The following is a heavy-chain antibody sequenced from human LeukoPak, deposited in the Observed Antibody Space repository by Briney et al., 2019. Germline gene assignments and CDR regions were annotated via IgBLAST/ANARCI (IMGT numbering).Heavy chain of an antibody. J-gene: IGHJ4*02. V-gene: IGHV3-21*01. Sequence: GGSLTLSCAASGFTFSSYSMNWVRQAPGKGLEWVSSISSSSSYIYYADSVKGRFTISRDNAKNSLYLQMNSLRAEDTAVYYCARVDIVVVPAAIPPFDYWGQGTLVTVSS. CDR1: GFTFSSYS. CDR2: ISSSSSYI. D-gene: IGHD2-2*02. CDR3: ARVDIVVVPAAIPPFDY.